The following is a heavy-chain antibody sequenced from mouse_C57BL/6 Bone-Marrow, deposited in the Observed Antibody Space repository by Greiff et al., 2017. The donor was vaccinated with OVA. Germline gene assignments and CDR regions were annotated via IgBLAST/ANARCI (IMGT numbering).Heavy chain of an antibody. CDR3: ARPLFDGSSSWFAY. V-gene: IGHV1-18*01. CDR1: GYTFTDSN. J-gene: IGHJ3*01. Sequence: EVQLQQSGPELVKPGASVKIPCKASGYTFTDSNMDWVKQSHGKRLEWIGDINHNNGGTIYNQKFKGKATLTVDKSSSTAYMELRSLTTEDTAVYYCARPLFDGSSSWFAYWGQGTLVTVSA. D-gene: IGHD1-1*01. CDR2: INHNNGGT.